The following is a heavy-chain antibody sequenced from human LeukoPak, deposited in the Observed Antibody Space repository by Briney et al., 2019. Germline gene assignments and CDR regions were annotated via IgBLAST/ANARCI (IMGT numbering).Heavy chain of an antibody. CDR2: IMPLFGTA. D-gene: IGHD4-17*01. CDR3: ARDVHGDYGSGWFDP. V-gene: IGHV1-69*05. J-gene: IGHJ5*02. Sequence: ASVKVSCKTSGGTFNNSAISWVRQAPGQGLEWLGGIMPLFGTAGYAQKFQGRVPIPKDESTRTVYLELTSLTSDDTAVYYCARDVHGDYGSGWFDPWGQGTLVSVSS. CDR1: GGTFNNSA.